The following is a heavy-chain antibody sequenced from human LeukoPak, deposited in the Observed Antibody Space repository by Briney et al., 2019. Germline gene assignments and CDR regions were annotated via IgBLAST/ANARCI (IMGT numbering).Heavy chain of an antibody. Sequence: GASVKVSCKASGYTFTGYYMHWVRQAPGQGLEWMGWINPNSGGTNYAQEFQGRVTMTRDTSISTAYMELSRLRSDDTAVYYCARGQRITIFGVAIHYWGQGTLVTVSS. V-gene: IGHV1-2*02. CDR1: GYTFTGYY. D-gene: IGHD3-3*01. CDR3: ARGQRITIFGVAIHY. J-gene: IGHJ4*02. CDR2: INPNSGGT.